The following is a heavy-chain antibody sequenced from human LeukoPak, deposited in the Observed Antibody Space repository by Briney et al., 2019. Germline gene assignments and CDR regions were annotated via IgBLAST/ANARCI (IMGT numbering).Heavy chain of an antibody. CDR1: GFTFSNYA. CDR3: AKRGLAAALFR. Sequence: PGGSLRLSCAASGFTFSNYAMSWVRQAPGKGLEWVSDISGSGGSTYYADSVKGRFTISRDNSKNTLYLQMNRLRAEDTAVYYCAKRGLAAALFRWGQGTLVTVSS. D-gene: IGHD6-13*01. CDR2: ISGSGGST. V-gene: IGHV3-23*01. J-gene: IGHJ4*02.